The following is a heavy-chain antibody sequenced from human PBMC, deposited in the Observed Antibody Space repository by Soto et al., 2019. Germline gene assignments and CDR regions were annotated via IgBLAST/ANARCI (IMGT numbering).Heavy chain of an antibody. D-gene: IGHD5-18*01. J-gene: IGHJ5*01. CDR3: ARMASFGSLNWFDP. CDR2: MNPGSGDT. Sequence: QVQLVQSGAKLKKPGASVRVSCKASGYTFTNNDVTWVRQATGQGLEWMGWMNPGSGDTGYAQKFQGRVTMTRDISIATAYMELSSLRSEDTAIYYCARMASFGSLNWFDPWGQGTLVTVSS. CDR1: GYTFTNND. V-gene: IGHV1-8*01.